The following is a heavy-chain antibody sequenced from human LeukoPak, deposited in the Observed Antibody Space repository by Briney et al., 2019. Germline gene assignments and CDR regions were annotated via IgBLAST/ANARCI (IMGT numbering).Heavy chain of an antibody. Sequence: GGSLRLSCAASGFTFSSYSMNWVRQAPGKGLEWVSSISSSSSYKYYADSVKGRFTISRDNAKNSLSLQMNSLRAEDTAVYYCARDYLTAQWLLSGGDYWGQGTLVTVSS. V-gene: IGHV3-21*01. CDR2: ISSSSSYK. CDR1: GFTFSSYS. D-gene: IGHD5-12*01. CDR3: ARDYLTAQWLLSGGDY. J-gene: IGHJ4*02.